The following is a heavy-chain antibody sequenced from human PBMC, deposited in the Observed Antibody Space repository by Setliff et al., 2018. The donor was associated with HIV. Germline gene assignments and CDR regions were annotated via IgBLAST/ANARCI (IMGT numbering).Heavy chain of an antibody. CDR2: MDNRGNT. CDR3: ARLTTTYYYDSSAYYHPV. D-gene: IGHD3-22*01. J-gene: IGHJ4*02. V-gene: IGHV4-59*12. CDR1: GVSISDYY. Sequence: SETLSLTCSVSGVSISDYYWNWIRQPPGKGLEWIGYMDNRGNTHYNPSLKSRVTISVDTSKNQFSLKLSSVTAADTAVFYCARLTTTYYYDSSAYYHPVWGQGTLVTVSS.